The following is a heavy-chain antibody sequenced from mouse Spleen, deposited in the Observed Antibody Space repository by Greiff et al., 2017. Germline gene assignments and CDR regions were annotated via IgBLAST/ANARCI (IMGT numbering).Heavy chain of an antibody. J-gene: IGHJ2*01. CDR3: ARRGFYYANFDY. D-gene: IGHD2-1*01. Sequence: EVKLMESGGGLVKPGGSLKLSCAASGFTFSSYAMSWVRQTPEKRLEWVATISSGGSYTYYPDSVKGRFTISRDNAKNTLYLQMSSLRSEDTAMYYCARRGFYYANFDYWGQGTTLTVSS. CDR1: GFTFSSYA. V-gene: IGHV5-9-1*01. CDR2: ISSGGSYT.